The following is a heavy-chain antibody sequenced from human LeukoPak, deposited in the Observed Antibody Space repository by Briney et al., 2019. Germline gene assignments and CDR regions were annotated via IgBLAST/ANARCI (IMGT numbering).Heavy chain of an antibody. D-gene: IGHD1-26*01. J-gene: IGHJ3*02. CDR3: ARHDPIVGTPDAFDI. CDR1: GGSVSSGSYY. CDR2: IYYSGNT. Sequence: PSETLSLTCTVSGGSVSSGSYYWSWIRQPPGKGLEWIAYIYYSGNTDYNPSLKSRVTISLDTSKNQFSLKLSSVTAADTAVYYCARHDPIVGTPDAFDIWGQGTMVTVSS. V-gene: IGHV4-61*01.